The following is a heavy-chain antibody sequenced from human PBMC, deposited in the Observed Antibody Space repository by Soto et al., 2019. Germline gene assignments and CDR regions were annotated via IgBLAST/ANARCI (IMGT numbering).Heavy chain of an antibody. Sequence: QVQLVQSGAEVKKPGASVKVSCKASGYTFTSYGISWVRQAPGQGLEWMGWISAYNGNTNYAQKLQGRVTMTTDTSTSTAYMELMSLRSDDTAAYYCARDAGRAVSGTPVDYWGQGTLVTVSS. J-gene: IGHJ4*02. D-gene: IGHD6-19*01. CDR3: ARDAGRAVSGTPVDY. CDR1: GYTFTSYG. V-gene: IGHV1-18*01. CDR2: ISAYNGNT.